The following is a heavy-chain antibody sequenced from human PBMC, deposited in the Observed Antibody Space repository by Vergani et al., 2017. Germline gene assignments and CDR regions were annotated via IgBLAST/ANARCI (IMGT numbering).Heavy chain of an antibody. CDR1: GFTFSSYA. CDR3: ARKIPSDY. V-gene: IGHV3-30-3*01. Sequence: QVQLVESGGGVVQPGRSLRLSCAASGFTFSSYAMHWVRQAPGKGLEWVAVISYDGSNKYYADSVKGRFTIPRDNSKNTLYLQMNSLRAEDTAVYYCARKIPSDYWGQGTLVTVSS. CDR2: ISYDGSNK. J-gene: IGHJ4*02.